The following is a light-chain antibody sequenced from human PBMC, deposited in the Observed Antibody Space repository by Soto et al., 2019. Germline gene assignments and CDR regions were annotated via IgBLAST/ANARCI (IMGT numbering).Light chain of an antibody. CDR1: QSISSR. CDR3: QQYNSYLWT. J-gene: IGKJ1*01. Sequence: DIQMTQSPSTLSASVGDRVTITCRASQSISSRLAWYQQKPGKAPKLLIYDASSLQSGVPSRLSGSGSGTEFSLTISSLQADDFAIYYCQQYNSYLWTFGQGTKVE. CDR2: DAS. V-gene: IGKV1-5*01.